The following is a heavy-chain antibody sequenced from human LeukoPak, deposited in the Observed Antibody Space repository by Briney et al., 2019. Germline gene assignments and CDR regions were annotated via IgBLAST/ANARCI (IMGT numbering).Heavy chain of an antibody. CDR1: GFSFSSYG. D-gene: IGHD4-11*01. J-gene: IGHJ4*02. CDR2: IWFDGSNK. V-gene: IGHV3-33*01. Sequence: GGSLRLSCAASGFSFSSYGMHWVRQPPGKGLEWVAVIWFDGSNKYYADSVKGRFTISRDNSKNTLYLQMDSLRAEDTAVYYCARELPPVMKYYFDYWGQGTLVTVSS. CDR3: ARELPPVMKYYFDY.